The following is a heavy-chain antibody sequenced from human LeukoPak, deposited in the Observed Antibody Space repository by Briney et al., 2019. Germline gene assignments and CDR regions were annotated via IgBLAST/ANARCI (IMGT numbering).Heavy chain of an antibody. J-gene: IGHJ5*02. Sequence: ASVKVSCKASGYTFTAYYMYWVRQAPGQGLEWMGWINPNTGGTNSAQKFQGRVIMTRDMSTSTAYMELSSLRSEDTAVYYCARAVIAAAGFDPWGQGTLVTVSS. V-gene: IGHV1-2*02. D-gene: IGHD6-13*01. CDR2: INPNTGGT. CDR3: ARAVIAAAGFDP. CDR1: GYTFTAYY.